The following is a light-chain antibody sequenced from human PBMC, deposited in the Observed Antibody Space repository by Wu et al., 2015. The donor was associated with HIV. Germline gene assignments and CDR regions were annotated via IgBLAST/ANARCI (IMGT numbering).Light chain of an antibody. CDR1: QSVSSN. V-gene: IGKV3-15*01. Sequence: EIVMTQSPATLSVSPGERATLSCRASQSVSSNLAWYQQKLGQAPRLLIYDASTRATGTPARFSGSGSGTEFTLSISSLQSEDFAVYYCQQYGSSPFTFGPGTESRISN. CDR3: QQYGSSPFT. CDR2: DAS. J-gene: IGKJ3*01.